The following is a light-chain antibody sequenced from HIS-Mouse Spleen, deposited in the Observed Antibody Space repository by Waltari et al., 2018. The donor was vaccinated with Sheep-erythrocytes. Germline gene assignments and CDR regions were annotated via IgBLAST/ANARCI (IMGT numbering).Light chain of an antibody. CDR1: ALPKKS. Sequence: SYELTPPPSVSVSPGQTARITCSGDALPKKSAYWYQQKSGQAPVLVIYEDSKRPSGIPERFSGSSSGTMATLTISGAQVEDEADYYCYSTDSSGNHSVFGGGTKLTVL. V-gene: IGLV3-10*01. CDR3: YSTDSSGNHSV. J-gene: IGLJ2*01. CDR2: EDS.